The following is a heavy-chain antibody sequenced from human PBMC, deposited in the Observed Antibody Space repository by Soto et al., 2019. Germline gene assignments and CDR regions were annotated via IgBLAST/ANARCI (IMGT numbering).Heavy chain of an antibody. V-gene: IGHV1-69*01. CDR3: ARDIGYCSGGSCYSPWFDP. CDR1: GGTFSSYA. Sequence: QVQLVQSGAEVKKPGSSVKVSCKASGGTFSSYALSWVRQAPGQGLEWMGGIIPIFGTANYAQKFQGRVTITADESTSTAYMELSSLRSEDTAVYYCARDIGYCSGGSCYSPWFDPWGQGTLVTVSS. D-gene: IGHD2-15*01. CDR2: IIPIFGTA. J-gene: IGHJ5*02.